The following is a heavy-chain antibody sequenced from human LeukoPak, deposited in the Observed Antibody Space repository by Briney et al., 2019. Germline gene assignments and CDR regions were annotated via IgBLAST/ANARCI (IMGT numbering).Heavy chain of an antibody. V-gene: IGHV4-59*11. CDR3: TRPLDNDSSGYPDTFDM. CDR1: GGSISSHY. Sequence: PSETLSLTCTVSGGSISSHYWSWIRQPRGKGLEWIGYFYYSGSTNYNPSFQSRVTISVDTSKNHFSLKLTSVTAADTAVYYCTRPLDNDSSGYPDTFDMWGQGTMVTVSS. D-gene: IGHD3-22*01. CDR2: FYYSGST. J-gene: IGHJ3*02.